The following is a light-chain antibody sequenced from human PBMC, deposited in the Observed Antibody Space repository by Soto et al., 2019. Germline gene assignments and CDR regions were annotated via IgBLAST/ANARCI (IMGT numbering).Light chain of an antibody. CDR3: QQSYSNPMYT. Sequence: DLQMTQSPSSLSASVGDRVTISCRASQYIRTYLNWYQQKPGKAPKLLIYAASNLQNGVPSRFSGSASGAEFTLTISSLQPEDFATYYCQQSYSNPMYTFGQGTKLEIK. V-gene: IGKV1-39*01. CDR2: AAS. J-gene: IGKJ2*01. CDR1: QYIRTY.